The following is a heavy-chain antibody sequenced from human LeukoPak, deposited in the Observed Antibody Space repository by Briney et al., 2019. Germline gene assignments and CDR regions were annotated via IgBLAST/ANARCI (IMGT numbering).Heavy chain of an antibody. CDR3: ARQGLAARPDPGAHH. Sequence: GASLKISCKGSGYSFTSYWICWRRQMPGKGLEWMGIIYPGDSATKYSPSFQGQVTISAAKSTSTAYLQRSSLKASDTATYYCARQGLAARPDPGAHHWGQGTLVTVSS. CDR2: IYPGDSAT. J-gene: IGHJ4*02. V-gene: IGHV5-51*01. CDR1: GYSFTSYW. D-gene: IGHD6-6*01.